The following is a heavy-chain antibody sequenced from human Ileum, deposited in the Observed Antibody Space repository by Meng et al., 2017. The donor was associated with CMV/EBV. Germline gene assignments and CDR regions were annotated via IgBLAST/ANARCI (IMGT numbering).Heavy chain of an antibody. CDR2: IYYGGTT. CDR3: AGLHCSSATCYPYNWFDP. J-gene: IGHJ5*02. D-gene: IGHD2-2*01. CDR1: GGSITSTTYF. Sequence: SETLSLTCTVSGGSITSTTYFWAWIRQPPGKGLEWIGTIYYGGTTYYNSSLRSRVTISVDTSKNQFSLKLTAMTAADTAVYYCAGLHCSSATCYPYNWFDPWGQGTRVTVSS. V-gene: IGHV4-39*07.